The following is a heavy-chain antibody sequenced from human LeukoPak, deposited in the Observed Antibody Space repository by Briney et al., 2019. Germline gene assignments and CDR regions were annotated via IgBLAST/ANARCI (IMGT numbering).Heavy chain of an antibody. CDR2: IRLDGSNK. Sequence: GGALRLSCAASGYTFSSYGMHCVCEALGKGLWRVAFIRLDGSNKYYTDSAKGRFTISRDNSTNTLYLQMKSLRAEDTAVYYCAKGGGYEAQYYYYYLDVWSKGTTVTISS. CDR1: GYTFSSYG. CDR3: AKGGGYEAQYYYYYLDV. D-gene: IGHD5-12*01. V-gene: IGHV3-30*02. J-gene: IGHJ6*03.